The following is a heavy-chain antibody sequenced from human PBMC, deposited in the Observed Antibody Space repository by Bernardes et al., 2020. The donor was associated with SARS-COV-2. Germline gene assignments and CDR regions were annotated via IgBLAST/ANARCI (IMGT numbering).Heavy chain of an antibody. J-gene: IGHJ4*02. CDR2: IKSKTDGGTT. D-gene: IGHD3-10*01. Sequence: GGSLRLSCAASGFTFSNAWMNWVRQAPGKGLEWVGRIKSKTDGGTTDYAAPVKGRFTISRDDSKNTLYLQMNSLKTEDTAVYYCTTASRRFGELFLDFYYFDYWGQGTLVTVSS. CDR1: GFTFSNAW. V-gene: IGHV3-15*07. CDR3: TTASRRFGELFLDFYYFDY.